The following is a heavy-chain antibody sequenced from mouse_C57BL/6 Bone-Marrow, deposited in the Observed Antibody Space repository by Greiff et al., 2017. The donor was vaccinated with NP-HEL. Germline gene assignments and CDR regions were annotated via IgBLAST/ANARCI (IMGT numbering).Heavy chain of an antibody. D-gene: IGHD1-1*01. CDR2: IYPGDGDT. V-gene: IGHV1-80*01. CDR3: ARYYGSSYYFDY. Sequence: VQVVESGAELVKPGASVKISCKASGYAFSSYWMNWVKQRPGKGLEWIGQIYPGDGDTNYNGKFKGKATLTADKSSSTAYMQLSSLTSEDSAVYFCARYYGSSYYFDYWGQGTTLTVSS. CDR1: GYAFSSYW. J-gene: IGHJ2*01.